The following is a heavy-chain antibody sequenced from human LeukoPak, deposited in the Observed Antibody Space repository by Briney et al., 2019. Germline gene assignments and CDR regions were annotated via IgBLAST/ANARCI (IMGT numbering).Heavy chain of an antibody. V-gene: IGHV3-7*01. D-gene: IGHD3-22*01. CDR2: IKQDGSEK. CDR1: GFTFSSYW. CDR3: ARGSRYYYDSSGLNFDY. Sequence: GGSLRLSCAASGFTFSSYWMSWVRQAPGKGLEWVANIKQDGSEKYYVDSVKGRFTISRDNAKNSLYLQMNSLRAEDTAVYYCARGSRYYYDSSGLNFDYWGQGTLVTVSS. J-gene: IGHJ4*02.